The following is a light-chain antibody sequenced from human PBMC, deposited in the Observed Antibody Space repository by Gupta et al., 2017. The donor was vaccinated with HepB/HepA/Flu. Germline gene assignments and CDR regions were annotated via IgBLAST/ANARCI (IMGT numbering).Light chain of an antibody. Sequence: QSALTQPASVSGSPGQSITISCTGTSSDVGGYNYVSWYQQHPGKAPKLMIYDVSKRPAGVSNRFSGSKSGNTASLTISGLQEEDEADYYCSSYTSSSPYVFGTGTKVTVL. J-gene: IGLJ1*01. V-gene: IGLV2-14*03. CDR3: SSYTSSSPYV. CDR1: SSDVGGYNY. CDR2: DVS.